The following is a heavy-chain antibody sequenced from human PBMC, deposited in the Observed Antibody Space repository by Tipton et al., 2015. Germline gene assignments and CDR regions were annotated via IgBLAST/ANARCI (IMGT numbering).Heavy chain of an antibody. CDR2: ISAYNGNT. J-gene: IGHJ4*02. CDR1: GYTFTSYD. V-gene: IGHV1-18*01. CDR3: ARLGGWRVSSGYYEY. Sequence: QSGAEVKKPGASVKVSCKASGYTFTSYDISWVRQAPRQGLEWMGWISAYNGNTNYAQKVQGRVTMTTDTSTRTAYMELRSLRSDDTAVYYCARLGGWRVSSGYYEYWGQGTLVTVSS. D-gene: IGHD3-22*01.